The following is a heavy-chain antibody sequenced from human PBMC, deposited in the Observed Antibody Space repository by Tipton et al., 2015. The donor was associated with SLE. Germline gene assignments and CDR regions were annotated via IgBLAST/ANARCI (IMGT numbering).Heavy chain of an antibody. CDR2: IYYSGST. CDR3: ARHAGGSSWPYFVY. D-gene: IGHD6-13*01. CDR1: GGSISSSSYY. V-gene: IGHV4-31*03. J-gene: IGHJ4*02. Sequence: TLSLTCTVSGGSISSSSYYWGWIRQHPGKGLEWLGYIYYSGSTYYNPSLKSRVTISADTSKNQFSLQLSSVTAADTAVYYRARHAGGSSWPYFVYWGQGTLVTVSS.